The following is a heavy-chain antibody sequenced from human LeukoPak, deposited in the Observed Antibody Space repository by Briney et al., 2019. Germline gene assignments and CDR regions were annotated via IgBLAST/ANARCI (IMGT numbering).Heavy chain of an antibody. CDR3: ARGGDSSGQLFDP. J-gene: IGHJ5*02. CDR1: GFTFSSYA. D-gene: IGHD3-22*01. CDR2: ISGSGGNT. Sequence: SGGSLRLSCVASGFTFSSYAMSWVRQAPGKGLEWVSGISGSGGNTYYADSVKGRFTISRDNSKNTLHLQMNSPRAEDTAVYYCARGGDSSGQLFDPWGQGTLVTVSS. V-gene: IGHV3-23*01.